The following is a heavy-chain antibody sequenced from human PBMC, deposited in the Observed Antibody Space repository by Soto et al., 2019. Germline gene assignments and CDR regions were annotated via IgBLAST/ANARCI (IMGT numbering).Heavy chain of an antibody. V-gene: IGHV4-39*01. CDR3: ARRESSSYRWGFDP. CDR2: IYYSGST. Sequence: SETLSLTCTVSGGSISSSSYYWGWIRQPPGKGLEWIGSIYYSGSTYYNPSLKSRVAISVDTSKNQFSLKLSSVTAADTAVYYCARRESSSYRWGFDPWGQGTLVTVSS. CDR1: GGSISSSSYY. D-gene: IGHD6-13*01. J-gene: IGHJ5*02.